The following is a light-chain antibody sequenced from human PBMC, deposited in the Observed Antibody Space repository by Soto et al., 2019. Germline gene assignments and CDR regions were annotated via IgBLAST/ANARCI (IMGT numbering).Light chain of an antibody. J-gene: IGKJ5*01. Sequence: DIQMTQSPSTLSASVGDRVTITCRASQSMTNYLSWYQQKPGKAPKLLIYAASTLHSGVPSRFSGSGSGTEFTLTISSLQPEDFATYYCQQLNSYPITFGQGTRLEIK. V-gene: IGKV1-17*01. CDR1: QSMTNY. CDR2: AAS. CDR3: QQLNSYPIT.